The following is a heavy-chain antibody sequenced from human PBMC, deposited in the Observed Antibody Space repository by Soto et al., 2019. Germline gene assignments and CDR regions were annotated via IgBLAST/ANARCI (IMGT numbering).Heavy chain of an antibody. V-gene: IGHV4-39*01. CDR2: IYYSGST. D-gene: IGHD2-21*02. Sequence: PSETLSLTCTVSGGSISSSSYYWGWIRQPPGKGLEWIGSIYYSGSTYYNPSLKSRVTISVDTSKNQFSLKLSSVTAADTAVYYCAIGVRRLAYCGGDCYSNSWGQGTLVTVSS. CDR1: GGSISSSSYY. CDR3: AIGVRRLAYCGGDCYSNS. J-gene: IGHJ4*02.